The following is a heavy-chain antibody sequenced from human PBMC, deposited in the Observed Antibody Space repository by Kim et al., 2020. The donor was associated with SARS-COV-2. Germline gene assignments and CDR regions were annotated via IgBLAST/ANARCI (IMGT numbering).Heavy chain of an antibody. CDR1: GFTFSSYG. J-gene: IGHJ4*02. Sequence: GGSLRLSCAASGFTFSSYGMHWVRQAPGKGLEWVAVIWYDGSNKYYADSVKGRFTISRDNSKNTLYLQMNSLRAEDTAVYYCARDLHSPRLWFGELSQPYFDYWGQGTLVTVSS. V-gene: IGHV3-33*01. CDR3: ARDLHSPRLWFGELSQPYFDY. CDR2: IWYDGSNK. D-gene: IGHD3-10*01.